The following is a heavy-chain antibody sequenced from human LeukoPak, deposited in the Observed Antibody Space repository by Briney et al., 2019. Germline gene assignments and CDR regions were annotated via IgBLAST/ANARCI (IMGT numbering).Heavy chain of an antibody. Sequence: SETLSLTCAVYGGSFSGYYWSWIRQPPGNGLEWIGEINHSGSTNYNPSLKSRVTISVDTSKNQFSLKLSSVTAADTAVYYCARGGYCSSTSCYRYYYGMDVWGQGTTVTVSS. J-gene: IGHJ6*02. CDR2: INHSGST. CDR1: GGSFSGYY. CDR3: ARGGYCSSTSCYRYYYGMDV. V-gene: IGHV4-34*01. D-gene: IGHD2-2*01.